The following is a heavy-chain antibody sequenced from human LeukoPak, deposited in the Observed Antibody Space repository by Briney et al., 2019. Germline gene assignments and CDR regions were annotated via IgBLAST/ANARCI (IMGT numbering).Heavy chain of an antibody. CDR1: GFTFTSSA. CDR3: AAGVVVIGYYYYGMDV. D-gene: IGHD3-22*01. Sequence: GASVKASCKASGFTFTSSAMQWVRQARGQRLEWIGWIVVGSGNTNYAQKFQERITITRDMSTSTAYMELSSLRSEDTAVYYCAAGVVVIGYYYYGMDVWGQGTTVTVSS. J-gene: IGHJ6*02. CDR2: IVVGSGNT. V-gene: IGHV1-58*02.